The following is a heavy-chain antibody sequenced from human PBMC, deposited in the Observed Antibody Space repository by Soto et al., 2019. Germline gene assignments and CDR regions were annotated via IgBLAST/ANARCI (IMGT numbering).Heavy chain of an antibody. CDR1: GGTFSGDA. CDR3: ARDPRSITGTTSSEDFQH. V-gene: IGHV1-69*01. CDR2: IIPILGIT. Sequence: QAQLMQSGAEVKKPGSSVKVSCKASGGTFSGDAISWVRQAPGQGLEWMGGIIPILGITNYAQKFQGRITIAADESTGTVYMDLRSLRSEDTAVYYCARDPRSITGTTSSEDFQHWGQGTLVSVSS. J-gene: IGHJ1*01. D-gene: IGHD1-20*01.